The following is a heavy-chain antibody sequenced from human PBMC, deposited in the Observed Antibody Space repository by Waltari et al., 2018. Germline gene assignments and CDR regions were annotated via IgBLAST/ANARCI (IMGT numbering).Heavy chain of an antibody. CDR3: ARDLMRVAGTL. D-gene: IGHD6-13*01. V-gene: IGHV3-7*04. J-gene: IGHJ4*02. CDR1: GFSFSSSW. Sequence: QLVESGGGLVQPGASLRLSCRASGFSFSSSWMTWVRQAPGKGLEWVANIKRDASEKSYVGSVEGRFTISRDNAENSLYLQMNSLRVEDTAVYYCARDLMRVAGTLWGQGTLVTVSS. CDR2: IKRDASEK.